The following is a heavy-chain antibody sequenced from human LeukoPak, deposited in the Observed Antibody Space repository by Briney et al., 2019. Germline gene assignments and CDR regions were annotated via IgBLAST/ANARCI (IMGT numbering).Heavy chain of an antibody. D-gene: IGHD3-22*01. CDR1: GYTFTSYG. V-gene: IGHV1-18*01. CDR3: ARALYDSSGYYPGY. J-gene: IGHJ4*02. Sequence: GASVKVSCKASGYTFTSYGISWVRQAPGQGLEWMGWISAYNGNTNYAQKLQGRVTMTTDTSTSTAYMELRSQRSDDTAVYYCARALYDSSGYYPGYWGQGTLVTVSS. CDR2: ISAYNGNT.